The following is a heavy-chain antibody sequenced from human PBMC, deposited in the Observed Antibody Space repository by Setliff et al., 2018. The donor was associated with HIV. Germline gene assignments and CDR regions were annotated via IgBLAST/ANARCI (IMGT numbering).Heavy chain of an antibody. CDR3: ARSITTAGTVFDY. D-gene: IGHD6-13*01. Sequence: SQTLSLPCAISGDSVSNYSAAWNWIRQSPSRGLEWLGRTFHRSKWYSDYAESVRSRITINPDTSKNQLSLQLHSVTPEDTAVYYCARSITTAGTVFDYWGQGTLVTV. V-gene: IGHV6-1*01. CDR1: GDSVSNYSAA. CDR2: TFHRSKWYS. J-gene: IGHJ4*02.